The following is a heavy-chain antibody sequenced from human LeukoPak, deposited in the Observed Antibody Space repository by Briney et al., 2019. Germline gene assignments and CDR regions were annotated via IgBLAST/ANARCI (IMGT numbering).Heavy chain of an antibody. D-gene: IGHD3-3*01. J-gene: IGHJ6*03. V-gene: IGHV4-4*07. CDR2: IYTSGST. CDR1: GGSISSYY. CDR3: ARSRGNYDFWSGHYFYYYYMDV. Sequence: TETLSLTCTVSGGSISSYYWSWIRQPAGKGLEWIGRIYTSGSTNYNPSLKSRVTMSVDTSRNQFSLKLSSVTAADTAVYYCARSRGNYDFWSGHYFYYYYMDVWGKGTTVTVSS.